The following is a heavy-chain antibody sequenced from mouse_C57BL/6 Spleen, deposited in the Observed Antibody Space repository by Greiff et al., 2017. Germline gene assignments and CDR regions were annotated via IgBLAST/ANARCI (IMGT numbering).Heavy chain of an antibody. J-gene: IGHJ2*01. CDR2: INPSTGGT. CDR3: ARADGYYLDY. V-gene: IGHV1-42*01. D-gene: IGHD2-3*01. CDR1: GYSFTGYY. Sequence: EVQLQESGPELVKPGASVKISCKASGYSFTGYYMNWVKQSPEKSLEWIGEINPSTGGTTYNQKFKAKATLTVDTSSNTAYMQLKSLTSEDSAVYYCARADGYYLDYWGQGTTLTVSS.